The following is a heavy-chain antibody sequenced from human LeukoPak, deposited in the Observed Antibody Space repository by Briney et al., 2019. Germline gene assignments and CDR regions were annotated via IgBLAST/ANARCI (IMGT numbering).Heavy chain of an antibody. CDR2: IYYSGST. J-gene: IGHJ4*02. CDR1: GGSISSYY. V-gene: IGHV4-59*12. Sequence: SETLSLTCTVSGGSISSYYWSWIRQPPGKGMEWIGYIYYSGSTNYNPSLKSRVTISVDTSKNQFSLKLSSVTAADTAVYYCARVEQWLVLIDYWGQGTLVTVSS. D-gene: IGHD6-19*01. CDR3: ARVEQWLVLIDY.